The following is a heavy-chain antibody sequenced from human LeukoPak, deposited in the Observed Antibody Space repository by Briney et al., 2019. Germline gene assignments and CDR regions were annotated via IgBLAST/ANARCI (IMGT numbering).Heavy chain of an antibody. CDR3: ARRQTYFDY. J-gene: IGHJ4*02. Sequence: SETLSLTCTVSGGSISPYFWSWIRQSPGKGLEWIGYIYSDGSTKYNPSLKSRVTISADTSKRQFSLNLRSVTAADTAVYYCARRQTYFDYWGQGTLVTVSS. CDR1: GGSISPYF. CDR2: IYSDGST. V-gene: IGHV4-4*09.